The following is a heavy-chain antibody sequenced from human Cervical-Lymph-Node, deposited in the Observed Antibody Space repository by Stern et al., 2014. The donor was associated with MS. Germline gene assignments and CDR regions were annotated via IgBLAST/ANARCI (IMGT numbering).Heavy chain of an antibody. D-gene: IGHD3-16*01. V-gene: IGHV3-7*01. J-gene: IGHJ6*02. Sequence: EVQLVESGGGSVQPGGSLRLSCTVTGFTSGLSFSSYWMTWVRQVPGNGLEWVTNIRQDGGETYYLDSVKGRFTISRDNAKHSLYLQMNALRVEDTAVYYCAPGGLDVWGQGTTVAVSS. CDR3: APGGLDV. CDR2: IRQDGGET. CDR1: GFTSGLSFSSYW.